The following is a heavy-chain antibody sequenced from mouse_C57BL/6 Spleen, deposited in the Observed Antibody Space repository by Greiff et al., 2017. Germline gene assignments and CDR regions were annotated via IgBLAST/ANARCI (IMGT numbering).Heavy chain of an antibody. V-gene: IGHV1-81*01. CDR3: ARSGITTVVDYFDY. Sequence: VQLQQSGAELARPGASVKLSCKASGYTFTSYGISWVKQRTGQGLEWIGEIYPRSGNTYYNEKFKGKATLTADKSSSTAYMELRSLTSEDSAVYVCARSGITTVVDYFDYWGQGTTLTVSS. J-gene: IGHJ2*01. CDR2: IYPRSGNT. CDR1: GYTFTSYG. D-gene: IGHD1-1*01.